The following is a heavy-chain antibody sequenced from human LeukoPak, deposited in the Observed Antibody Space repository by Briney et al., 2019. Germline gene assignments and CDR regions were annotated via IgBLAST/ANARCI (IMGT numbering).Heavy chain of an antibody. CDR2: MNSEGSST. CDR3: TSDTVDTAVGIDY. Sequence: GGSLRLSCAGSGFTFSRHWMHWVRQAPGKGLVWVSRMNSEGSSTTYADSVKGRFTISRDNAKNTLYLQMNSLRAEDTAVYYCTSDTVDTAVGIDYWGQGTLVTVSS. D-gene: IGHD5-18*01. CDR1: GFTFSRHW. V-gene: IGHV3-74*01. J-gene: IGHJ4*02.